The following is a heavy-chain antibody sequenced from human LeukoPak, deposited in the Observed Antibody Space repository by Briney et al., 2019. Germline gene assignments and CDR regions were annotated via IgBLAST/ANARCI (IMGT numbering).Heavy chain of an antibody. CDR2: ISAYIGNT. V-gene: IGHV1-18*01. Sequence: ASVKVSCKASGYTFNSHGISWVRQAPGQGLEWMGWISAYIGNTNYAQNLQGRVTMTTDTSTSTAYMELRSLRSDDTAVYYCARDFIFYEILTGYYNLYYFDYWGQGTLVTVSS. CDR1: GYTFNSHG. J-gene: IGHJ4*02. CDR3: ARDFIFYEILTGYYNLYYFDY. D-gene: IGHD3-9*01.